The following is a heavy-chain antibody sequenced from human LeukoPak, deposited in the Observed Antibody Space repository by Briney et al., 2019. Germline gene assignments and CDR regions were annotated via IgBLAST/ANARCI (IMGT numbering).Heavy chain of an antibody. CDR1: GGSISRYY. V-gene: IGHV4-4*07. CDR3: ARVFSVAGTFDY. J-gene: IGHJ4*02. D-gene: IGHD6-19*01. Sequence: SETLSLTCTVSGGSISRYYWSWIRQPAGKGLEWIGRIYTSGNTYYNPSLKSRVTMSVDTSKNQFSLNLSSVTAADTAVYYCARVFSVAGTFDYWGQGTLVTVSS. CDR2: IYTSGNT.